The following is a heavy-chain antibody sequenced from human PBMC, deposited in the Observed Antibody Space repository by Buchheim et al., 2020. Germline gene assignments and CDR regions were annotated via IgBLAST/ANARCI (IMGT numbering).Heavy chain of an antibody. J-gene: IGHJ6*02. CDR3: ARVTLLEFTVPYGMDV. D-gene: IGHD1-1*01. CDR2: IYYSGST. V-gene: IGHV4-31*03. Sequence: QVQLQESGPGLVKPSQTLSLTCTVSGGSISSGGYYWSWIRQHPGKGLEWIGYIYYSGSTYYNPSLKSRGTITVETTKNLFSLKLSSVTAADTAVYYCARVTLLEFTVPYGMDVWGQGTT. CDR1: GGSISSGGYY.